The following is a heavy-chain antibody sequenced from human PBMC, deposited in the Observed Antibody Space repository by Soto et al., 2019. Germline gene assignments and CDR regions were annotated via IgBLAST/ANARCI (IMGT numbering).Heavy chain of an antibody. CDR2: ISGSGGST. CDR1: GFTFSSYA. V-gene: IGHV3-23*01. Sequence: EVQQLESGAGLVQPGGSLRLSCAASGFTFSSYAMSWVRQPPGKGLEWVSDISGSGGSTYYADSVKGRFTISRDNSKNTLYLQMNSLRAEDTAVYYWAKGTKAAVADTFDYWGQGTLVTVSS. J-gene: IGHJ4*02. CDR3: AKGTKAAVADTFDY. D-gene: IGHD6-19*01.